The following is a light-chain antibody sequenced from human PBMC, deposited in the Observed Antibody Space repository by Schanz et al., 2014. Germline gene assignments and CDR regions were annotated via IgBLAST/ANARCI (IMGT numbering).Light chain of an antibody. J-gene: IGLJ3*02. CDR1: SSNIGAGYD. CDR2: DNN. CDR3: HSYDSFLSAVV. Sequence: QSVLTQPPSVSGAPGQRVSISCTGRSSNIGAGYDVHWYQQLPGTAPKLLIYDNNNRPSGVPDRFSGSKSATSASLAITGLQAEDEGEYSCHSYDSFLSAVVFGGGTKLTVL. V-gene: IGLV1-40*01.